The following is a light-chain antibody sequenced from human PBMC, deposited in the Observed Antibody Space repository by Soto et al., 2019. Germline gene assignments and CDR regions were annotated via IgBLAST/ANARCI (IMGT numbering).Light chain of an antibody. Sequence: EIVLTQSPATLSLSPGERATLSCMASQSISNYLAWYQQKPGQAPRLLIYDASNRAAGIPARFSGSGSGADFTLTISSLEAEDFAVYYCQQRSNWPRTFGQGTKVEIK. J-gene: IGKJ1*01. CDR1: QSISNY. V-gene: IGKV3-11*01. CDR3: QQRSNWPRT. CDR2: DAS.